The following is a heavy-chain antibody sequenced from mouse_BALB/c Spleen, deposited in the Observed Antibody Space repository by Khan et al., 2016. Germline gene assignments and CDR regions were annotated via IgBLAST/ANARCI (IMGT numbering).Heavy chain of an antibody. CDR1: GYTFSSYW. J-gene: IGHJ2*01. CDR2: ILPGSGST. CDR3: ARTDRRGYFDY. V-gene: IGHV1-9*01. Sequence: PLQQSGAELMKPGASVKISCKATGYTFSSYWIEWVKQRPGHGLEWIGEILPGSGSTNYNEKFRGKATFTADTSSNTAYMQLSSLTSEDSAVHYCARTDRRGYFDYWGQGTTLTVAS.